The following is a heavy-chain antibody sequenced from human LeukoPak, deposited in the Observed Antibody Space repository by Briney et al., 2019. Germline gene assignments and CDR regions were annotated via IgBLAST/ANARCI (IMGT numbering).Heavy chain of an antibody. CDR3: ARDPAKFWSGHDY. CDR2: ISYDGSNK. J-gene: IGHJ4*02. Sequence: GGSLRLSCTASGFTFSSYGMHWVRRAPGKGLEWVAVISYDGSNKYYVDSVKGRFTISRDNSKNTLYVQMNSLRVEDTAVYYCARDPAKFWSGHDYWGQGTLVTVSS. D-gene: IGHD3-3*01. V-gene: IGHV3-30*03. CDR1: GFTFSSYG.